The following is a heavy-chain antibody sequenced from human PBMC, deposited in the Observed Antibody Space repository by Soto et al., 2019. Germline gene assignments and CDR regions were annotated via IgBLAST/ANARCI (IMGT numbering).Heavy chain of an antibody. V-gene: IGHV1-18*01. D-gene: IGHD3-10*01. CDR1: GYTFTSYG. CDR2: ISAYNGNT. Sequence: QVQLVQSGAEVKKPGASVKVSCKASGYTFTSYGISWVRQAPGQGLEWMGWISAYNGNTNYAQKLQGRVTMTTDTSTSTVYMELRSLRSDDTAVYYCATQGVRGVISRYYDGMDVWGQGTTVTVSS. CDR3: ATQGVRGVISRYYDGMDV. J-gene: IGHJ6*02.